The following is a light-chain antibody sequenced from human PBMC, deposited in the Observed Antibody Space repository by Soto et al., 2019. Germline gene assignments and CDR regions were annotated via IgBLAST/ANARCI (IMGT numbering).Light chain of an antibody. CDR1: QGISSY. CDR2: AAS. V-gene: IGKV1-9*01. Sequence: DIPLTQSPSVLSASVGDRVTITCRASQGISSYLAWYQQKPGTAPKLLIYAASTLQSGVPSRCSGSGSGTEFTLTLSSLQPEDFATYYCQQLNSYPTFGQGTRLEIK. J-gene: IGKJ5*01. CDR3: QQLNSYPT.